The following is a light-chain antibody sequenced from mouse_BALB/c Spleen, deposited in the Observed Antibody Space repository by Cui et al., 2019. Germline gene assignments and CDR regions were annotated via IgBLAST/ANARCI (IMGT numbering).Light chain of an antibody. CDR3: QQWSSYPRT. CDR2: DTS. J-gene: IGKJ1*01. V-gene: IGKV4-55*01. Sequence: QIVLTQPPAIMSASPGEKVTMTCSVRSSVSYMYWYQQKPGSSPRLLIYDTSNLASGVPVRFSGSGSGTSYSLTISRMEAEDAATYYCQQWSSYPRTFGGGTKLEIK. CDR1: SSVSY.